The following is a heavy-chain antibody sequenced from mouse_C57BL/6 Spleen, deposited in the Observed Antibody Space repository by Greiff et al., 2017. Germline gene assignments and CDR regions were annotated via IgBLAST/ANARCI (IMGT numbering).Heavy chain of an antibody. V-gene: IGHV1-54*01. D-gene: IGHD2-4*01. CDR2: INPGSGST. CDR1: GYAFTNSL. CDR3: ARGGVYYDYDGFAY. Sequence: VQGVESGAELVRPGTSVKVSCKASGYAFTNSLIEWVKQRPGQGLEWIGVINPGSGSTNYNEKFKGKATLTADKSSSTAYMQLSSLTSEDSAVYFCARGGVYYDYDGFAYWGQGTLVTVSA. J-gene: IGHJ3*01.